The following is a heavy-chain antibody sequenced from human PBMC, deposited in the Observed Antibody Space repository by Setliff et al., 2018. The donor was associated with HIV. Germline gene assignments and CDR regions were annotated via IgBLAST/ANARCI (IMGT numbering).Heavy chain of an antibody. Sequence: PSETLSLTCTVSGGSISGSNSYWGWIRQPPGKGLEWIGNIYSGGSAYYNPSLKSRVTISADTSKKHFSLKLSSVTAADTAMYYCARADIYGYVDFWGQGTLVTVSS. D-gene: IGHD5-18*01. CDR1: GGSISGSNSY. CDR3: ARADIYGYVDF. CDR2: IYSGGSA. J-gene: IGHJ4*02. V-gene: IGHV4-39*02.